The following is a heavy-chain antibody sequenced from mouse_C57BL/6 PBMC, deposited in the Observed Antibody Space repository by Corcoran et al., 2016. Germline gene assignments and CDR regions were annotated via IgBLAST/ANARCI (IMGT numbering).Heavy chain of an antibody. Sequence: EVQLQQSGAELVRPGASVKLSCTASGFNIKDYYMHWVKQRPEQGLEWIGRIDPEDGDTEYAPKFQGKATMTADTSSNTAYLQPSSLTSEDTAVYYCTTVAYYGSSHWYFDVWGTGTTVTVSS. CDR2: IDPEDGDT. CDR1: GFNIKDYY. CDR3: TTVAYYGSSHWYFDV. D-gene: IGHD1-1*01. V-gene: IGHV14-1*01. J-gene: IGHJ1*03.